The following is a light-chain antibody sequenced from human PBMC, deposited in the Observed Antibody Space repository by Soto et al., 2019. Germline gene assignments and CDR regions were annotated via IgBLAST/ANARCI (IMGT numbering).Light chain of an antibody. Sequence: QSVLTQPPSVSGAPGQRVTISCIGSTSNIGAGYDVHWYQQFPGTAPKLLIHGNTNRPSGVPDRFSGSKSGTSASLAITGLQAEDEADYYCQSYDSSLINSVFGRGTKLTVL. V-gene: IGLV1-40*01. CDR3: QSYDSSLINSV. CDR1: TSNIGAGYD. CDR2: GNT. J-gene: IGLJ3*02.